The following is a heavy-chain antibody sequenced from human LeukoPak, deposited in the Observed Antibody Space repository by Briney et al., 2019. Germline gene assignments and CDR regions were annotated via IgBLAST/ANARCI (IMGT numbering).Heavy chain of an antibody. CDR1: GLVFNGYG. J-gene: IGHJ3*02. V-gene: IGHV3-30*18. CDR2: ISYDGTHQ. CDR3: AKGGGSIWYPGPPPDAFDI. D-gene: IGHD6-13*01. Sequence: GGSLRLTCEASGLVFNGYGMHWVRQDPGKGREWVAVISYDGTHQSYADSAKGRFIISRDNSNNKLYLQMDSLTIEDTAVFYCAKGGGSIWYPGPPPDAFDIWGQGTTVIVSS.